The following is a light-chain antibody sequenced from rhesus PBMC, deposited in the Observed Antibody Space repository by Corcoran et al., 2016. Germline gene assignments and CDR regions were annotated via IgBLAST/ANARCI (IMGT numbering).Light chain of an antibody. V-gene: IGKV2-86*01. Sequence: IVMTQTPLSLPVTPGEPASISCRSSPSLLDSEDGNNYLDWYLPKPGHSPQPLSYAVSNRASGVPDRFSGSGSDTDFTLKISIVDAEDVGVYYWIQYTFIPWTFGQGTKVEIK. CDR1: PSLLDSEDGNNY. CDR2: AVS. J-gene: IGKJ1*01. CDR3: IQYTFIPWT.